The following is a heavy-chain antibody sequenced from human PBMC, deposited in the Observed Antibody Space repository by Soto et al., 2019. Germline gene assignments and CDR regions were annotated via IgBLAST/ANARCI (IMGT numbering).Heavy chain of an antibody. CDR3: ARGLGGAAADYYYGMDV. D-gene: IGHD6-13*01. CDR1: GYTFTGYY. CDR2: INPNSGGT. J-gene: IGHJ6*02. V-gene: IGHV1-2*04. Sequence: QVQLVQSGAEVKKPGASVKVSCKASGYTFTGYYMHWVRQAPGQGREWMGWINPNSGGTNYAQKFQGWVTMTRDTSSSTAYMELSRLRSDDTAVYYCARGLGGAAADYYYGMDVWGQGTTVTVSS.